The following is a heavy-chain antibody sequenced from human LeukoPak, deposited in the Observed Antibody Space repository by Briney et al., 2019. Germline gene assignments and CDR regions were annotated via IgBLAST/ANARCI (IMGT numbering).Heavy chain of an antibody. D-gene: IGHD1-14*01. J-gene: IGHJ4*02. CDR1: GFTFSSYA. CDR2: TSYDGSNK. CDR3: ASAQPEGIPYFDY. V-gene: IGHV3-30*04. Sequence: GGSLRLSCAASGFTFSSYAMHWVRQAPGKGLEWVAVTSYDGSNKYYADSVKGRFTISRDNSKNTLYLQMNSLRAEDTAVYYCASAQPEGIPYFDYWGQGTLVTVSS.